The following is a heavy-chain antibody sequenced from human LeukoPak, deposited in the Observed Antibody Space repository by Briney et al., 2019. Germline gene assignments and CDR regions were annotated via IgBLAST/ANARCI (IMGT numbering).Heavy chain of an antibody. Sequence: PGGSLRLSCAAPGFTFSDYYMSWIRQAPGKGLEWVSYISSSGSTIYYADSVKGRFTISRDNAKNSLYLQMNSLRAEDTAVYYCARDLPAAADSHNWFDPWGQGTLVTVSS. CDR1: GFTFSDYY. CDR2: ISSSGSTI. CDR3: ARDLPAAADSHNWFDP. D-gene: IGHD6-13*01. J-gene: IGHJ5*02. V-gene: IGHV3-11*01.